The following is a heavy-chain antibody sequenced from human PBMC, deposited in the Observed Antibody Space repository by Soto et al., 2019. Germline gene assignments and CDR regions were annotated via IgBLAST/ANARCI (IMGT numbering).Heavy chain of an antibody. CDR1: GGSINNYY. CDR2: IHYSGST. CDR3: ARGVDYYFGMDA. D-gene: IGHD3-16*01. V-gene: IGHV4-59*01. J-gene: IGHJ6*02. Sequence: SETLSLTCTVSGGSINNYYWSWIRQYPGKGLEWIGYIHYSGSTNYNPSLKSRVTISVDTSKKHFSLKLRSVTAADTAVYYCARGVDYYFGMDAWGQGTTVTVS.